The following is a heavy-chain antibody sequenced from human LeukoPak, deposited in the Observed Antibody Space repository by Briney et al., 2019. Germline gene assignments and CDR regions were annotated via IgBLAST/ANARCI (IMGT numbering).Heavy chain of an antibody. J-gene: IGHJ3*02. CDR2: INPNSGGT. CDR1: GYTFTGYY. D-gene: IGHD3-22*01. CDR3: ARWDYYDSRTFDI. V-gene: IGHV1-2*02. Sequence: EASVKVSCKASGYTFTGYYMHWVRQAPGQGLEWMGWINPNSGGTNYAQKFQGRVTMTRDTSISTAYMELRSLRSDDTAVYYCARWDYYDSRTFDIWGQGTMVTVS.